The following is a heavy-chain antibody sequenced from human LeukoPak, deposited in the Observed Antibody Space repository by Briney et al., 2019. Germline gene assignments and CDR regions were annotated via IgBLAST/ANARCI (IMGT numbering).Heavy chain of an antibody. CDR3: ARSHADELLWFGELFHY. V-gene: IGHV3-21*01. CDR1: GFTFSSYS. Sequence: GGSLRLSCAASGFTFSSYSMNWVRQAPGKGLEWVSSISSSSSYIYYADSVKGRFTISRDNAKNSLYLQMNSLRAEDTAVYYCARSHADELLWFGELFHYWGQGTLVTVSS. CDR2: ISSSSSYI. J-gene: IGHJ4*02. D-gene: IGHD3-10*01.